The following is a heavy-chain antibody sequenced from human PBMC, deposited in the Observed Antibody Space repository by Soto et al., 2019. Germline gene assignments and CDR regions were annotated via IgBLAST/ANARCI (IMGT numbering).Heavy chain of an antibody. Sequence: QVQLVESGGGVVQPGRSLRLSCAASGFTFSSYGMHWVRQAPGKGLEWVAVISYDGSNKYYADSVKGRFTISRDNSKNTLYLQMTRLRAEDTAVYYCAKESAAVVTPREWNYWGQGTLVTVSS. CDR1: GFTFSSYG. J-gene: IGHJ4*02. CDR2: ISYDGSNK. D-gene: IGHD2-21*02. CDR3: AKESAAVVTPREWNY. V-gene: IGHV3-30*18.